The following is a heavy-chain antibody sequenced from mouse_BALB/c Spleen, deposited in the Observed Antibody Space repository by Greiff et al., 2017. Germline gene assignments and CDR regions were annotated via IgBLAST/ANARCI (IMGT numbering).Heavy chain of an antibody. CDR3: ARWGDYYGSWYFDV. CDR1: GFNINDSY. V-gene: IGHV14-3*02. CDR2: IDPANGNT. D-gene: IGHD1-1*01. J-gene: IGHJ1*01. Sequence: VQLKQSGAELVKPGASVKLSCTASGFNINDSYMHWVKQRPEQGLEWIGRIDPANGNTKYDPKFQGKATITADTSSNTAYLQLSSLTSEDTAVYYCARWGDYYGSWYFDVWGAGTTVTVSS.